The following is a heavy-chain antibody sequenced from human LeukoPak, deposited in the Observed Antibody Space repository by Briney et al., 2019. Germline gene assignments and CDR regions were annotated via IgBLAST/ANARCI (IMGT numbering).Heavy chain of an antibody. D-gene: IGHD1-1*01. V-gene: IGHV3-23*01. CDR2: ISGSGGST. J-gene: IGHJ4*02. CDR3: AKDGYPAVRRAPDY. CDR1: GFTFSSYA. Sequence: PGGSLRLSCAASGFTFSSYAMSWVRQAPGKGLEWVSAISGSGGSTYYADSVKGRFTISRDNSKNTLYLQMNSLRAEDTAVYYCAKDGYPAVRRAPDYWGQGTLVTVSS.